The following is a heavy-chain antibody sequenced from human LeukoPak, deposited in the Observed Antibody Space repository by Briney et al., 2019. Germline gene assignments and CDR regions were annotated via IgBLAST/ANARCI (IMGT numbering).Heavy chain of an antibody. CDR3: ARGDYYGSPKVVAA. V-gene: IGHV1-2*02. Sequence: GASVKVSCKASGYTFSAYYINWVRQAPGQGLEWMGWINPNTGGTNYAQKFQDRVTMTRDTSISTAYIELNLLRSDDTAVYYCARGDYYGSPKVVAAWGQGTLVTVSS. D-gene: IGHD3-10*01. CDR2: INPNTGGT. CDR1: GYTFSAYY. J-gene: IGHJ5*02.